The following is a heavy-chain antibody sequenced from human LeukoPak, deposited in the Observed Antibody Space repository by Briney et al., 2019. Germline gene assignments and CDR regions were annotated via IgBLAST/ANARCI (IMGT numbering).Heavy chain of an antibody. J-gene: IGHJ4*02. CDR1: GFSFSSYA. D-gene: IGHD2-2*01. V-gene: IGHV3-23*01. CDR2: TTGSGAAT. CDR3: ARVGAFCTSASCPSDY. Sequence: GGSLRLSCAASGFSFSSYAMTWVRQAPGKGLEWVSTTTGSGAATYYADSVKGRGTISRDNSKNTLYLQMNSLRADDTAVYYCARVGAFCTSASCPSDYWGQGTLVTVSS.